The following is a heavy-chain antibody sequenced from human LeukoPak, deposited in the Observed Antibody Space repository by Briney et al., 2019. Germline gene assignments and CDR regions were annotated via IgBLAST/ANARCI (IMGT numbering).Heavy chain of an antibody. CDR2: INSSGNYI. V-gene: IGHV3-21*01. D-gene: IGHD2-15*01. Sequence: KPGGYLRLSCAASGFTFSSYSMNWVRQAPGKGLEWVSSINSSGNYIYYADSVKGRFTISRDNAKNSLYLQRNSLRAEDTAVYYCAVYCSGGSCYSHDAFDIWGQGTMVADCS. CDR3: AVYCSGGSCYSHDAFDI. J-gene: IGHJ3*02. CDR1: GFTFSSYS.